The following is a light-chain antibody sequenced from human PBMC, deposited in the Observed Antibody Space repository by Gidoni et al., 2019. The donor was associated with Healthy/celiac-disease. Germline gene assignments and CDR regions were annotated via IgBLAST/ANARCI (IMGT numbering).Light chain of an antibody. CDR2: QDS. Sequence: SYELTQPPSVSVPPGQTASITCSGDKLGDKYACWYQQKPGQSPVLVIYQDSKRPSGIPERFSGSNSGNTATLTIRGTQAMDEADYYCQAWDSSLAVFGGGTKLTVL. CDR1: KLGDKY. CDR3: QAWDSSLAV. V-gene: IGLV3-1*01. J-gene: IGLJ2*01.